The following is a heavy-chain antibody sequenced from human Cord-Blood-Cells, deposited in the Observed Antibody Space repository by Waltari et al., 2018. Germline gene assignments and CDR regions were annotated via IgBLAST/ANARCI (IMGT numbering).Heavy chain of an antibody. CDR2: IIPILGIA. CDR3: ARLVSPDNWFDP. V-gene: IGHV1-69*09. J-gene: IGHJ5*02. Sequence: QVQLVQSGAEVKKPGSSVKVSCKASGGTFSSYAISWLRQAPGQGLEWMGRIIPILGIANYAQKFQGRVTITADKSTSTAYMELSSLRSEDTAVYYCARLVSPDNWFDPWGQGTLVTVSS. D-gene: IGHD2-2*01. CDR1: GGTFSSYA.